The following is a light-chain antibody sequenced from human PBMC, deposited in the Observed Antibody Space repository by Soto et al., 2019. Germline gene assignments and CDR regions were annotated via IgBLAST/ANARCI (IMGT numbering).Light chain of an antibody. CDR1: ESLLQSNGNHY. J-gene: IGKJ1*01. Sequence: DIVLTQYPLSLPVTPGEPASISCRSSESLLQSNGNHYLDWYLQKPGQSPQVLIYLGSNRASGVPDRFSGSGSGTDFTLKISRVEAEDVGVYYCMQALHTPWTFGQGTKVEIK. CDR3: MQALHTPWT. V-gene: IGKV2-28*01. CDR2: LGS.